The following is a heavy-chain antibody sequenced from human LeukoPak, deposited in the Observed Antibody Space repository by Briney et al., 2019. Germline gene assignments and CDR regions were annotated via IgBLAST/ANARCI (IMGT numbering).Heavy chain of an antibody. V-gene: IGHV1-46*01. CDR1: GYTCTSYY. J-gene: IGHJ4*02. Sequence: ASVKVSCKASGYTCTSYYMHWVRQAPGQGLEWMGIVNPSGGSTTYAQKFQGRVTMTRDTSTSTVYMELSSLRSEDTAVYFCARAAVLGLTPYYFDYWGQGTLVTVSS. CDR3: ARAAVLGLTPYYFDY. CDR2: VNPSGGST.